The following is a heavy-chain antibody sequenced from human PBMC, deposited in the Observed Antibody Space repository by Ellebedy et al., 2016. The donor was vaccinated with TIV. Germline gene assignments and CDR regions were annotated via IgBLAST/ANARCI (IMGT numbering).Heavy chain of an antibody. Sequence: GESLKISCAASGFTFSSYSMNWVRQAPGKGLEWVSYISSSSSTIYYADSVKGRFTISRDNAKNSLYLQMNSLRAEDTAVYYCARGAAYGYYGMDVWGQGTTVTVSS. CDR2: ISSSSSTI. V-gene: IGHV3-48*04. D-gene: IGHD3-16*01. J-gene: IGHJ6*02. CDR3: ARGAAYGYYGMDV. CDR1: GFTFSSYS.